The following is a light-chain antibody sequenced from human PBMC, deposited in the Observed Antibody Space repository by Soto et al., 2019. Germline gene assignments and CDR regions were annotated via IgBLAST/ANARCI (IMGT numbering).Light chain of an antibody. CDR3: QQYNAFYT. V-gene: IGKV1-5*01. CDR2: DVS. Sequence: DIQMTQSPPTLSASAGDRVTITCRAGQSINRWLAWYQQKPGRAPKLLIYDVSTLQSGVPSRFSGSGSETEFILTISSLQPDDFATYYRQQYNAFYTFGQGTKVDIK. CDR1: QSINRW. J-gene: IGKJ2*01.